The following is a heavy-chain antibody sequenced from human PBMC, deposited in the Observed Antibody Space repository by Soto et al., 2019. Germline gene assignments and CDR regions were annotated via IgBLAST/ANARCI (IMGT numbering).Heavy chain of an antibody. CDR1: GGSISRDDYS. V-gene: IGHV4-30-4*01. CDR3: ARDRANSPDYFDY. Sequence: QVQLQESGPGLLKPSQTLSLTCTVSGGSISRDDYSWSWIRQPPGKGLEWIGHIYYSGYTYYNPSLKSRLTISLDTSKNQFSLKLSSVTAAATAVYYCARDRANSPDYFDYWGQGTLVSVSS. J-gene: IGHJ4*02. D-gene: IGHD1-1*01. CDR2: IYYSGYT.